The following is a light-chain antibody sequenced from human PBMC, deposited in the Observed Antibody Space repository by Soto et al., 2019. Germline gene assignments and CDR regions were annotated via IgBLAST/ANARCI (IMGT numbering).Light chain of an antibody. CDR3: FSYADSRTYV. Sequence: QSVLTQPASVSGSPGQSITISCTGTSSDVGSYNLVSWYQLHPGKAPKLMIYEANKRPSGVPNRLSGSKSGNTASLTISGLQAEDEADYYCFSYADSRTYVYGSGTKLTVL. CDR1: SSDVGSYNL. CDR2: EAN. V-gene: IGLV2-23*01. J-gene: IGLJ1*01.